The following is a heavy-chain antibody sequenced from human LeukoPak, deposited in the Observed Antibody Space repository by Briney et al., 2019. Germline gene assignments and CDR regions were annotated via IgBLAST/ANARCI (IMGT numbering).Heavy chain of an antibody. J-gene: IGHJ6*02. CDR3: ARSALHYEILTGYRDYYYGLDV. D-gene: IGHD3-9*01. V-gene: IGHV3-48*04. CDR2: ISGSSSTI. CDR1: GFTLRSYS. Sequence: PGGSLRLSCAASGFTLRSYSMNWVRQAPAKGLEWVSYISGSSSTIYYADSVKGRFTISRDNAKNSLYLQMNSLRVEDTAVYYCARSALHYEILTGYRDYYYGLDVWGQGTTVTVSS.